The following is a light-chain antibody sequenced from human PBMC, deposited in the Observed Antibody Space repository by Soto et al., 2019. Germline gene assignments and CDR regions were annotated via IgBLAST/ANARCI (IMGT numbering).Light chain of an antibody. J-gene: IGKJ2*01. Sequence: EIVLTQSPGTLSLSPGERATLSCRASQSVPNGYLAWHQQKPGQAPGLLIYGTSRRATGIPDRFSGSGSGTDFTLSISRLESEDFAVYHCQQYGDFPYTFGQGTKLEIK. CDR2: GTS. CDR3: QQYGDFPYT. CDR1: QSVPNGY. V-gene: IGKV3-20*01.